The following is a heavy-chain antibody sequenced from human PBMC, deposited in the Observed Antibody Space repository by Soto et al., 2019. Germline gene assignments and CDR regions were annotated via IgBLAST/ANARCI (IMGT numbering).Heavy chain of an antibody. J-gene: IGHJ4*02. D-gene: IGHD5-18*01. Sequence: SETLSLTCAVSGGSVSRGPYYYSWIRQPPGKGLEWIGYIYFSGSTNYNPSLKSRVTISLDTSKNQFSLKLSSVTAADTAVYYCARGGTTMVLGPVDYWGQGILVTVSS. V-gene: IGHV4-61*01. CDR1: GGSVSRGPYY. CDR3: ARGGTTMVLGPVDY. CDR2: IYFSGST.